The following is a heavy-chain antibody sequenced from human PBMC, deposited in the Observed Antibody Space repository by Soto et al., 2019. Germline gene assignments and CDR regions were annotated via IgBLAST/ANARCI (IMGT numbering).Heavy chain of an antibody. J-gene: IGHJ4*02. D-gene: IGHD2-15*01. Sequence: QVRLVESGGGVVQPGGSLRLSCATSGFRLSSYAMHWVRQAPGKGLEWVAIMSYDESKKYYADSVKGRFNISRDTSKNTLVLEMNNLRVEDTAVYYCAKDRRDGDFMHILVVDFWGQGALVTVSS. CDR1: GFRLSSYA. V-gene: IGHV3-30*18. CDR3: AKDRRDGDFMHILVVDF. CDR2: MSYDESKK.